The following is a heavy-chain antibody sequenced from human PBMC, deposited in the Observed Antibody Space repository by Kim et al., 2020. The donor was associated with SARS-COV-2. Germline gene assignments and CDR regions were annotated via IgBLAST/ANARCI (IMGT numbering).Heavy chain of an antibody. V-gene: IGHV4-39*02. CDR2: IYYSGST. D-gene: IGHD3-22*01. Sequence: SETLSLTCTVSGGSISSSSYYWGWIRQPPGKGLEWIGNIYYSGSTYYNPSLKSRVTISVDTSKNHFSLKLNSVTAADTAVYYCARNYDSSGYYLKSYYFDYWGPGNPGHRLL. J-gene: IGHJ4*02. CDR1: GGSISSSSYY. CDR3: ARNYDSSGYYLKSYYFDY.